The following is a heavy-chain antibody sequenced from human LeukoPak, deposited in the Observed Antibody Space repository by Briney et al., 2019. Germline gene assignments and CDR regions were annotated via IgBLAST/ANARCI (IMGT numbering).Heavy chain of an antibody. CDR3: ARRRGSSWNWFDP. D-gene: IGHD6-13*01. V-gene: IGHV4-39*01. CDR2: IYYSGST. Sequence: SETLSLTCTVSDGSISSSSYYWGWIRQPPGKGLEWIGSIYYSGSTYYNPSLKSRVTISVDTSKNQFSLKLSSVTAADTAVYYCARRRGSSWNWFDPWGQGTLVTVSS. J-gene: IGHJ5*02. CDR1: DGSISSSSYY.